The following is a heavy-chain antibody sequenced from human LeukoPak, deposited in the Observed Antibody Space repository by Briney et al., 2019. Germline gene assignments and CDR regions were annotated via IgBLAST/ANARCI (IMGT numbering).Heavy chain of an antibody. CDR3: ARDWRYCSSSSCLAMDV. Sequence: GGSLRLSCAASGFTFRSYWMSWVRQAPGKGLEWVANIERDGSEKYYVDSVKGRFIISRDNAKNSLYLEMNSLRAEDMAVYYCARDWRYCSSSSCLAMDVWGQGTTVTVSS. V-gene: IGHV3-7*01. CDR2: IERDGSEK. CDR1: GFTFRSYW. D-gene: IGHD2-2*01. J-gene: IGHJ6*02.